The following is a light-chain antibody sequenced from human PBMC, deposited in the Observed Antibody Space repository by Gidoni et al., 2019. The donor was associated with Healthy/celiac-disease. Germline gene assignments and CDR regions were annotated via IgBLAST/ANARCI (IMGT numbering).Light chain of an antibody. CDR3: QQSYSTPNP. J-gene: IGKJ2*01. Sequence: DIQMTQSPSSLSASVGDRVTITCRASQSISSYLNWYQQKPGKAPKLLIYAASSLQSGVPSRFSGSGSGTDFTRTISSLQPEDFATYYCQQSYSTPNPFGQGTKLEIK. CDR2: AAS. V-gene: IGKV1-39*01. CDR1: QSISSY.